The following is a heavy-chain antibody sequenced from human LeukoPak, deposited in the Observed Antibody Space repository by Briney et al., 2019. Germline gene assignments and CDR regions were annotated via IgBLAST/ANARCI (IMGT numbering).Heavy chain of an antibody. J-gene: IGHJ4*02. CDR1: GGSISSSSYY. CDR3: ARHEGSPYYFDY. D-gene: IGHD3-10*01. CDR2: IYYSGST. V-gene: IGHV4-39*01. Sequence: SETLSLTCTVSGGSISSSSYYWGWIRQPPGKGLEWTGSIYYSGSTYYNPSLKSRVTISVDTSKNQFSLKLSSVTAADTAVYYCARHEGSPYYFDYWGQGTLVTVSS.